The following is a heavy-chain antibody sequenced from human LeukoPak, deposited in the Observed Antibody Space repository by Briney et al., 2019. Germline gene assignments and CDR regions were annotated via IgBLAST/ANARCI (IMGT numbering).Heavy chain of an antibody. D-gene: IGHD2-15*01. CDR1: GFTVTSHY. Sequence: GGSLRLSCAVSGFTVTSHYMSWVRQAPGKGLEWVSFIYTGGSTVYADSVKGRRSISRDKSKNTLYLDINNLRGQDTAIYYCARWFGSGWYRAGYFDYWGQGSLVTVSS. CDR3: ARWFGSGWYRAGYFDY. CDR2: IYTGGST. V-gene: IGHV3-53*01. J-gene: IGHJ4*02.